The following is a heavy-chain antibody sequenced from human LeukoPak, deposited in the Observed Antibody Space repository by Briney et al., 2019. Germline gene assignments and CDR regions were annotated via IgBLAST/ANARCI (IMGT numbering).Heavy chain of an antibody. CDR1: GFTFSSYW. Sequence: GGSLRLSCAASGFTFSSYWMSWVRQAPGKGLGWVANINQDESERYYVDSVKGRFTISRDNAKNSLYLQMNSLRAEDTAVYYCARDRGRTWADYWGQGTLVTVSS. CDR2: INQDESER. D-gene: IGHD3-16*01. J-gene: IGHJ4*02. CDR3: ARDRGRTWADY. V-gene: IGHV3-7*01.